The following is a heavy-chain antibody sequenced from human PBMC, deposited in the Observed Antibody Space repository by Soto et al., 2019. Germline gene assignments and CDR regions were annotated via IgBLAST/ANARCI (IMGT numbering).Heavy chain of an antibody. J-gene: IGHJ3*02. V-gene: IGHV3-23*01. D-gene: IGHD2-8*01. CDR1: GFTFSSYA. CDR2: ISGSGGST. Sequence: GGSLRLSCAASGFTFSSYAMSWVRQAPGKGLEWVSAISGSGGSTYYADSVKGRFTISRDNSKNTLYLQMNSLRAEDTAVYYCAKDMGCTNGVCYDDDAFDIWGQGTMVTVSS. CDR3: AKDMGCTNGVCYDDDAFDI.